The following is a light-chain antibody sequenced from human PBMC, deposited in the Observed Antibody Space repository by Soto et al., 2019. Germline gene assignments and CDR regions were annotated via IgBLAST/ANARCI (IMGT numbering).Light chain of an antibody. CDR3: AAWDDSLNAL. V-gene: IGLV1-44*01. J-gene: IGLJ1*01. CDR2: IND. Sequence: QSVLTQPPSASGTPGQRITISCSGSSXNIGDNPVNWYQQLPGAAPKLLIYINDQRPSGVPDRFSGSKSGTSASLAISGLHPEDEADYYCAAWDDSLNALFGTGTKVTVL. CDR1: SXNIGDNP.